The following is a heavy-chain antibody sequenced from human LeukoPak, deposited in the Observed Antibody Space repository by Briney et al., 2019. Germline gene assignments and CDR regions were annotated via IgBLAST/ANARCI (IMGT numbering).Heavy chain of an antibody. V-gene: IGHV3-7*01. J-gene: IGHJ4*02. D-gene: IGHD3-10*01. CDR3: ARDWSFMVRGSCSY. Sequence: GSLRLSCAASGFTFSSYWMSWVRQAPGKGLEWVANIKQDGSEKYYVDSVKGRFTISRDNAKNSLYLQMNSLRAEDTAVYYCARDWSFMVRGSCSYWGQGTLVTVSS. CDR2: IKQDGSEK. CDR1: GFTFSSYW.